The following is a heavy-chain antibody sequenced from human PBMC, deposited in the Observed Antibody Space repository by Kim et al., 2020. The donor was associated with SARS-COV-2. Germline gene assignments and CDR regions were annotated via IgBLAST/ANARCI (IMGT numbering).Heavy chain of an antibody. CDR3: ARRDSSAWSHLDH. J-gene: IGHJ4*01. CDR1: GFTFLNHD. D-gene: IGHD4-4*01. CDR2: ISGSGVGT. V-gene: IGHV3-23*01. Sequence: GGSLRLSCEVSGFTFLNHDMNWVRQAPGRGLEWVSGISGSGVGTYYADPVKGRFTISKDFSKNMLYMDMDDLRVEDTAMYYCARRDSSAWSHLDHCGHGNLVTVSS.